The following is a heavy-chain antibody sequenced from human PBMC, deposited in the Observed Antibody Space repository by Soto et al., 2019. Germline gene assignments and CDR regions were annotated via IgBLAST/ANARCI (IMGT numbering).Heavy chain of an antibody. CDR3: ARGLQSYFGMDV. CDR1: GYTFTNYD. J-gene: IGHJ6*02. V-gene: IGHV1-18*01. CDR2: ISAHNGNK. Sequence: ASVKVSCKASGYTFTNYDISWVRQAPGQGLEWMAWISAHNGNKNYAEKLQGRVTMTTDTSTSTAYMEVRSLRSDDTAVYYCARGLQSYFGMDVWGQGTTVTVSS. D-gene: IGHD1-1*01.